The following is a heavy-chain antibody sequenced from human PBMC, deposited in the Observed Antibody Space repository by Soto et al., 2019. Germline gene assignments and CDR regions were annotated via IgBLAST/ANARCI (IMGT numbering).Heavy chain of an antibody. CDR2: IYSSGRT. D-gene: IGHD3-16*02. J-gene: IGHJ5*02. Sequence: QVQLQESGPGLVKPSQTLSLTCSLSGGSINSDEFYWTWIRQSPGKVLEWIGYIYSSGRTHYNPSLKSRINISLDTSNNPLSLRLSSVTAADTAVYYCARMGLHLGELSRNWFDPWGRGTLVTVSS. V-gene: IGHV4-31*03. CDR1: GGSINSDEFY. CDR3: ARMGLHLGELSRNWFDP.